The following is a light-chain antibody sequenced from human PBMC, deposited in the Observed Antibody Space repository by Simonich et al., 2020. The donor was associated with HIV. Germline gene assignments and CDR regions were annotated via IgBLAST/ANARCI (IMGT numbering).Light chain of an antibody. J-gene: IGKJ1*01. Sequence: EIVMTQSPATLSVSPGERATLSCRASQGVSSNLAWYQQKPGQAPRLLIYGAATRATGIPARFSGSGSGTEFTLTISRLQSEDFAVYYCQQYNKWPPWTFGQGTKVEIK. CDR3: QQYNKWPPWT. CDR2: GAA. V-gene: IGKV3-15*01. CDR1: QGVSSN.